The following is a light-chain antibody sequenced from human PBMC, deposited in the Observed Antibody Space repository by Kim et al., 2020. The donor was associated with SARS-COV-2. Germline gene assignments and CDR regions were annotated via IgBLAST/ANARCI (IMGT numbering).Light chain of an antibody. Sequence: DIQMTQSPSTLSASVGDRITVTCRASQSISNWLAWYQQKPGKAPKLLIYKASSLESGVPSRFSGSGSGTEFTLTISSLQPDDFATYCCQQYNSFPWTFGQGTKVDIK. CDR1: QSISNW. V-gene: IGKV1-5*03. J-gene: IGKJ1*01. CDR2: KAS. CDR3: QQYNSFPWT.